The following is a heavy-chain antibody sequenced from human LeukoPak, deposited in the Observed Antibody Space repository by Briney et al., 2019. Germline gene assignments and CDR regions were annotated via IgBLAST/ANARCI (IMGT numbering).Heavy chain of an antibody. CDR3: AKGETSGSDYDFWSGYPNTHFDY. CDR2: IWYDGSNK. J-gene: IGHJ4*02. Sequence: GRSLRLSCAASGFTFSSYGMHWVRQAPGKGREGVAVIWYDGSNKYYADSVKGRFTISRDNSKKTLYLQMNSLRAEDTAVYYCAKGETSGSDYDFWSGYPNTHFDYWGQGTLVTVSS. V-gene: IGHV3-33*06. CDR1: GFTFSSYG. D-gene: IGHD3-3*01.